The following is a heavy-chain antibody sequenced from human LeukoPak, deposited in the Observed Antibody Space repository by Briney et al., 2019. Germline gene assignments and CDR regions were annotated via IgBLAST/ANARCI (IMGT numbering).Heavy chain of an antibody. CDR2: IYPSGNT. J-gene: IGHJ4*02. CDR1: GGSFSNHF. V-gene: IGHV4-4*07. CDR3: ARARGYGDFLYYFDY. D-gene: IGHD4-17*01. Sequence: SETLSLTCSVSGGSFSNHFWSWVRQPAGKGREWIGRIYPSGNTNYNPSLKSRATLSVDTSKTQFYLSLSSVTAADTAVYYRARARGYGDFLYYFDYWGQGTLVTVSS.